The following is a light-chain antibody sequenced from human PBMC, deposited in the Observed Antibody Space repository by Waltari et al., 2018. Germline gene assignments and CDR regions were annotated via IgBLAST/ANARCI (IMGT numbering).Light chain of an antibody. J-gene: IGKJ4*01. CDR3: QQYYSTPLT. CDR1: QRVLYTSHHKDY. CDR2: WAS. Sequence: DIVMTQSPDSLAVSLRERAPINCKPSQRVLYTSHHKDYLAWYQQKPGQPPKLLIYWASTRESGVPDRFSGSGSGTDFTLTISSLQAEDVAVYYCQQYYSTPLTFGGGTKVEIK. V-gene: IGKV4-1*01.